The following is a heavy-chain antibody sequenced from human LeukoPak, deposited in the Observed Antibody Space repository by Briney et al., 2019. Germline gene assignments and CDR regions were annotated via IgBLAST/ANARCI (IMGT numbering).Heavy chain of an antibody. CDR1: GGSFSGYY. CDR2: INHSEST. V-gene: IGHV4-34*01. D-gene: IGHD6-19*01. Sequence: SETLSLTCAVYGGSFSGYYWSWIRQPPGKGLEWIGEINHSESTNYNPSLKSRVTISVDTSKNQFSLKLSSVTAADTAVYYCARSDQWLGDFDYWGQGTLVTVSS. J-gene: IGHJ4*02. CDR3: ARSDQWLGDFDY.